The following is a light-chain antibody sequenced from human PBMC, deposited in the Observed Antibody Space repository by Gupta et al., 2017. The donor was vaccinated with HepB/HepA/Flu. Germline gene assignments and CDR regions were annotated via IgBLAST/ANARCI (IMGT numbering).Light chain of an antibody. J-gene: IGKJ1*01. CDR2: GAS. Sequence: EIVMTQSPPTLSLSPGERATLSCRASQSVSSNLAWYQQKPGQAPRLLIYGASTRATGIPARFSGSGSGTEFTLTISSLQSEDFAVYYCQHYNNWPPLTFGQGTKVEI. V-gene: IGKV3-15*01. CDR1: QSVSSN. CDR3: QHYNNWPPLT.